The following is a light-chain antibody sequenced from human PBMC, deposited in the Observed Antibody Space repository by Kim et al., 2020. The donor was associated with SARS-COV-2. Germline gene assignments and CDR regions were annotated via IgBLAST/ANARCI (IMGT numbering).Light chain of an antibody. Sequence: EIVLTQSPGTLSLSPGERATLSCRASQSVTNSFLAWYQQKPGQAPRRLIYRASSRATDIPDRFSGSGSGTDFTLTISRLEPEDFAVYYCQQYSNSRTFGQGTKVDIK. CDR1: QSVTNSF. V-gene: IGKV3-20*01. CDR2: RAS. CDR3: QQYSNSRT. J-gene: IGKJ1*01.